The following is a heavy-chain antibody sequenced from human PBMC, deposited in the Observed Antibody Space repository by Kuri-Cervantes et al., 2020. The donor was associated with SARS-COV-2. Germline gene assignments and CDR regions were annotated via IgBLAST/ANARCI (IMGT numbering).Heavy chain of an antibody. D-gene: IGHD1-26*01. V-gene: IGHV4-31*03. CDR2: IYYSGST. CDR1: GGSISSGGYY. Sequence: SETLSLTCTVSGGSISSGGYYWSWIRQHPGKGLEWIGYIYYSGSTYYNPSLKSRVTISVDTSKNQFSLKLSSVTAADTAVYYCARVGRVGATWADFDYWGHGNLVNFSS. CDR3: ARVGRVGATWADFDY. J-gene: IGHJ4*01.